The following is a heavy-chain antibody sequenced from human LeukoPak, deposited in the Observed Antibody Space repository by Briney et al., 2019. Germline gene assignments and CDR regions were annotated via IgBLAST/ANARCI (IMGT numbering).Heavy chain of an antibody. Sequence: SETLSLTCTVSGGSISSYYWSWIRQPPGKGLEWIGYIYYSGSTNYNPSLKSRVTISVDTSKNQFSLKLSSVTAADTAVYYCARDLQCGGDCHYDAFDIWGQGTMVTVSS. V-gene: IGHV4-59*01. J-gene: IGHJ3*02. CDR3: ARDLQCGGDCHYDAFDI. CDR1: GGSISSYY. D-gene: IGHD2-21*02. CDR2: IYYSGST.